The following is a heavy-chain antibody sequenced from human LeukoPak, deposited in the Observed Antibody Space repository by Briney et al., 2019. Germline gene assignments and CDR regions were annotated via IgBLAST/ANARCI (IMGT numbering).Heavy chain of an antibody. D-gene: IGHD2-21*02. Sequence: GGSLRLSCAASGFTFSSYAMSWVRQAPGKGLEWVSSIYRDGSTYYADSVKGRFTISRDNSKNTLNLQMNNLRVEDTAVYYCARVMTAITNWFDPWGQGTLVTVSS. CDR2: IYRDGST. J-gene: IGHJ5*02. V-gene: IGHV3-66*01. CDR3: ARVMTAITNWFDP. CDR1: GFTFSSYA.